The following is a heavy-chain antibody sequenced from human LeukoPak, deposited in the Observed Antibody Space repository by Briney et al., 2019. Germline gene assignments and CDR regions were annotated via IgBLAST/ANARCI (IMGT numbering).Heavy chain of an antibody. J-gene: IGHJ4*02. CDR1: GGSISSYY. V-gene: IGHV4-39*01. CDR3: ARLIPWERGARYYFDY. Sequence: SETLSLTCSVSGGSISSYYWSWIRQPPGKGLEWIGSIYYSGSTYYNPSLKSRVTISVDTSKNQFSLKLSSVTAADTAVYYCARLIPWERGARYYFDYWGQGTLVTVSS. CDR2: IYYSGST. D-gene: IGHD3-16*01.